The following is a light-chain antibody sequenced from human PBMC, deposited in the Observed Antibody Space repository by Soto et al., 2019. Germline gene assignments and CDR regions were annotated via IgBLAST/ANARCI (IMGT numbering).Light chain of an antibody. CDR3: SSYTSSSTYV. CDR1: SSDVGGYDY. Sequence: QSALTQPASVSGSPGQSITISCTGTSSDVGGYDYVSWYQQHPGKAPKLMIYDVSNRPSGVSNRFSGSKSGNTASLTISGLHAEDEADYYYSSYTSSSTYVFGTATKLTVL. CDR2: DVS. J-gene: IGLJ1*01. V-gene: IGLV2-14*01.